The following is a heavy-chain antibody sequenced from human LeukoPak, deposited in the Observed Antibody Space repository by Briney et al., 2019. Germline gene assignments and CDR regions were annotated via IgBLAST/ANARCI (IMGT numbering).Heavy chain of an antibody. CDR3: AKDRATIAPLDY. CDR2: IRYDGSNK. CDR1: GFTSSSYG. J-gene: IGHJ4*02. V-gene: IGHV3-30*02. D-gene: IGHD5-24*01. Sequence: PGGPLRLSCAASGFTSSSYGMHWVRQAPGKGLEWVAFIRYDGSNKYYADSVKGRFTISRDNSKNTLYLQMNSLRAEDTAVYYCAKDRATIAPLDYWGQGTLVTVSS.